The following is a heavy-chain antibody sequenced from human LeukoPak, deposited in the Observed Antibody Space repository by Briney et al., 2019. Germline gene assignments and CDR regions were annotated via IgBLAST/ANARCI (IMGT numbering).Heavy chain of an antibody. CDR3: ARYDFSKFFDY. CDR2: IYYSGST. J-gene: IGHJ4*02. CDR1: GGSISNYY. D-gene: IGHD3-3*01. Sequence: PSETLSLTCTVSGGSISNYYWSWIRQPPGKGLEWIGYIYYSGSTNYNPSLKSRVTMSVDTSKNQFSLKLSSVTAADTAVYYCARYDFSKFFDYWGQGTLVTVSS. V-gene: IGHV4-59*01.